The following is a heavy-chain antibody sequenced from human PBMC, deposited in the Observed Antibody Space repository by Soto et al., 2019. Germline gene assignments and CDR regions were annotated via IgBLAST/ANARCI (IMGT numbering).Heavy chain of an antibody. J-gene: IGHJ4*02. CDR3: SRVDPGETSPFDH. V-gene: IGHV1-46*03. CDR1: GYIFTSYY. CDR2: INPFDGSR. Sequence: QVQLVQSGAEVKKPGASVKVSCKASGYIFTSYYIHWVRQAPGQGLEWMGWINPFDGSRMFAQSFQGLVTMTRDTSTSTVDMEVSSLSSEDTAVYYCSRVDPGETSPFDHWGQGTLVTVSS. D-gene: IGHD3-10*01.